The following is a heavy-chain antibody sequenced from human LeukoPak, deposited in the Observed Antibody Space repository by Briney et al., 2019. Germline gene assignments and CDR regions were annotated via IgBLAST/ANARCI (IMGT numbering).Heavy chain of an antibody. D-gene: IGHD3-9*01. CDR1: GFTFSSYA. Sequence: PGGSLRLSCAASGFTFSSYAMSWVRQAPGKGLEWVSAISGSGGSTYYADSVKGRFTISRDNSKNTLYLQMNGLRAEDTAVYYCAKEGRYFDWFVYGMDVWGQGTTVTVSS. CDR3: AKEGRYFDWFVYGMDV. V-gene: IGHV3-23*01. CDR2: ISGSGGST. J-gene: IGHJ6*02.